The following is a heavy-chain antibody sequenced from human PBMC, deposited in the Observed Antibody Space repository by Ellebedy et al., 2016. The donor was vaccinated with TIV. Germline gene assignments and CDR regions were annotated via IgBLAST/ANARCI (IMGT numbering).Heavy chain of an antibody. CDR1: GFSPRTSGVG. J-gene: IGHJ5*02. D-gene: IGHD4-11*01. V-gene: IGHV2-5*02. CDR3: AHITVSQVVNWFDP. Sequence: SGPTLVXPTQTLTLTCTFSGFSPRTSGVGVGWIRQPPGKALEWLALIYWDDDKRYSPSLKSRLTITKDTSKNQVVLTMTNMDPVDTATYYCAHITVSQVVNWFDPWGQGTLVTVSS. CDR2: IYWDDDK.